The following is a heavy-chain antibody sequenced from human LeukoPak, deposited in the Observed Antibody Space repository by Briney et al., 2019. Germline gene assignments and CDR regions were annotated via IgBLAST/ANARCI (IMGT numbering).Heavy chain of an antibody. J-gene: IGHJ4*02. D-gene: IGHD1-26*01. V-gene: IGHV4-39*07. CDR3: ARGYYSGYYFDY. Sequence: PSETLSLTCTVSGGSISSSSYYWGWIRQPPGKGLEWIGSIYYSGSTYYSPSLKSRVTISVDTSKNQFSLKLSSVTAADTAVYYCARGYYSGYYFDYWGQGTLVTVSS. CDR2: IYYSGST. CDR1: GGSISSSSYY.